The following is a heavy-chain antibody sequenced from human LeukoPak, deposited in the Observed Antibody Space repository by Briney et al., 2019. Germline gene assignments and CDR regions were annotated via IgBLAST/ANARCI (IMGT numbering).Heavy chain of an antibody. V-gene: IGHV3-9*03. CDR2: ISWNSGSI. Sequence: GGSLRLSCAASGFPFSTYNMNWVRQAPGKGLEWVSGISWNSGSIGYADSVKGRFTISRDNAKNSLYLQMNSLRAEDMALYYCAKDIAAAGTDAFDIWGQGTMVTVSS. CDR3: AKDIAAAGTDAFDI. CDR1: GFPFSTYN. J-gene: IGHJ3*02. D-gene: IGHD6-13*01.